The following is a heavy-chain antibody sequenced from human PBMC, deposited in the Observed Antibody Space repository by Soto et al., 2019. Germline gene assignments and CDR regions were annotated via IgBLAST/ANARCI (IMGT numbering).Heavy chain of an antibody. CDR3: ARVSRAVGAADAFDI. V-gene: IGHV1-2*04. CDR1: GYTFTGYY. J-gene: IGHJ3*02. CDR2: INPNSGGT. Sequence: ASVKVSCKASGYTFTGYYMHWVRQAPGQGLEWMGWINPNSGGTNYAQKFQGWVTMTRGTSISTAYMELSRLRSDDTAVYYCARVSRAVGAADAFDIWGQGTMVTVSS. D-gene: IGHD1-26*01.